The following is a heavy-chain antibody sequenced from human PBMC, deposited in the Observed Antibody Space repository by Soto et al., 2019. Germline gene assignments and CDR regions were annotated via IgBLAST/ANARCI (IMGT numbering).Heavy chain of an antibody. CDR3: TTYYYDSSGYYFNYYYYYGMDV. V-gene: IGHV3-15*07. CDR1: GFTFSNAW. J-gene: IGHJ6*02. Sequence: PGGSLRLSCAASGFTFSNAWMNWVRQAPGKGLEWVGRIKSKTDGGTTDYAAPVKGRFTISRDDSKNTLYLQMNSLKTEDTAVYYCTTYYYDSSGYYFNYYYYYGMDVWGQGTTVTVS. CDR2: IKSKTDGGTT. D-gene: IGHD3-22*01.